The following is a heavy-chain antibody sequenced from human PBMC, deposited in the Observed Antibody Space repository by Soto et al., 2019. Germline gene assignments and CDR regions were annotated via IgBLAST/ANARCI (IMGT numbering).Heavy chain of an antibody. D-gene: IGHD5-12*01. V-gene: IGHV3-23*01. J-gene: IGHJ4*02. Sequence: GGSLRLSCAASGFIFSDYAMTWVRQTPGKGLEWVSAITSSGSSIYFADSLKGRITISRDNSKNTLSLQMDSLRVEDTAIYYCAKGVEGYVVSSFDSWGQGALVTVSS. CDR1: GFIFSDYA. CDR3: AKGVEGYVVSSFDS. CDR2: ITSSGSSI.